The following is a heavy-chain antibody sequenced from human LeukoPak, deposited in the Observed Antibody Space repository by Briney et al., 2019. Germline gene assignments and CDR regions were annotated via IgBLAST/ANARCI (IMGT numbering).Heavy chain of an antibody. V-gene: IGHV1-2*02. J-gene: IGHJ3*02. CDR2: INPNSGGT. D-gene: IGHD5-18*01. CDR1: GYTFTGYY. Sequence: ASVKVSCKASGYTFTGYYMHWVRQAPGQGLEWMGWINPNSGGTNYAQKSQGRVTMTRDTSKNQFSLKLSSVTAADTAVYYCARSEYSYGADAFDIWGQGTMVTVSS. CDR3: ARSEYSYGADAFDI.